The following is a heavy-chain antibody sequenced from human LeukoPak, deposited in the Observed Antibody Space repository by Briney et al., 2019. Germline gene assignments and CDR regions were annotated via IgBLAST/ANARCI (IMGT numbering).Heavy chain of an antibody. V-gene: IGHV3-23*01. D-gene: IGHD2-2*02. Sequence: PGGSLRLSCAASGFTFSSYAMSWVRQAPGKGLEWVSAISGSGGSTYYADSVKGRFTISRDNSKNTLYLQMNSLRAEDTAVYYCAKGDLNVVVPAAIPLGTDYWGQGTLVTVSS. CDR3: AKGDLNVVVPAAIPLGTDY. CDR2: ISGSGGST. CDR1: GFTFSSYA. J-gene: IGHJ4*02.